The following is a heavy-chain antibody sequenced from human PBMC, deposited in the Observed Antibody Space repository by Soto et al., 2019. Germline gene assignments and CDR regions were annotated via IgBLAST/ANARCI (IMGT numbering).Heavy chain of an antibody. CDR1: GGTFSSYT. J-gene: IGHJ6*02. Sequence: QVQLVQSGAEVKKPGSSVKVSCKASGGTFSSYTISWVRQAPGQGLEWMGRIIPILGIANYAQKFQGRVTITADKSTSTADMELSRLRSEDTAVYYCARATVVAATYQTEYYYGMDVWGQGTTVTVSS. V-gene: IGHV1-69*02. CDR3: ARATVVAATYQTEYYYGMDV. D-gene: IGHD2-15*01. CDR2: IIPILGIA.